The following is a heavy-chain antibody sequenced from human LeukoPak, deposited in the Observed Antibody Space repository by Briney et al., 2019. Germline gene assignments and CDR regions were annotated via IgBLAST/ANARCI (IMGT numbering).Heavy chain of an antibody. Sequence: ASVKVSCKASGFTFTGYYIHWVRQAPGQGLEWMGWVNPNSGGTNYAQMFQGRVTMTRDTSINTAYMELSGLRSDDAAVYYCARDSYGGSWSLGYWGQGTLVTVSS. CDR1: GFTFTGYY. CDR3: ARDSYGGSWSLGY. J-gene: IGHJ4*02. D-gene: IGHD2-15*01. CDR2: VNPNSGGT. V-gene: IGHV1-2*02.